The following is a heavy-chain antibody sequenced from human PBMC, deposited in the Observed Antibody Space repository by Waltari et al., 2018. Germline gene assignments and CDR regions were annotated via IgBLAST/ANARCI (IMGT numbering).Heavy chain of an antibody. CDR3: AKATGGEQWLPRDAFDI. D-gene: IGHD6-19*01. Sequence: EVQLVESGGGLVQPGGSLRLSCAASGFTFSSYAMSWVRQAPGKGLEWVSAISGRGGSTYYADSVTGRFTISRDKSKNTLYLQMNSLRAADTAVYYCAKATGGEQWLPRDAFDIWGQGTMVTVSS. V-gene: IGHV3-23*04. J-gene: IGHJ3*02. CDR2: ISGRGGST. CDR1: GFTFSSYA.